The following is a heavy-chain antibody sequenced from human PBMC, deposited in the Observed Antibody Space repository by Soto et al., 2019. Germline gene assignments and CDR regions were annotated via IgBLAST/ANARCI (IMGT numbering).Heavy chain of an antibody. CDR1: GGSISRNNDY. D-gene: IGHD6-13*01. CDR2: IYYSGNA. Sequence: QLQLQESGPGLVKPSETLSLICTVSGGSISRNNDYWGWIRQPPGKGLEWIGTIYYSGNAWHNPSLRSRVTISIDTSKNQFSLNLSSVTAAGTAVYYCARLVAAATGYWGQGTLVTVSS. V-gene: IGHV4-39*01. J-gene: IGHJ4*02. CDR3: ARLVAAATGY.